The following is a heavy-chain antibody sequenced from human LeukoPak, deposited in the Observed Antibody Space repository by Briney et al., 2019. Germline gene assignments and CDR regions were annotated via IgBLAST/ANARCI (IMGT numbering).Heavy chain of an antibody. J-gene: IGHJ6*02. D-gene: IGHD6-25*01. CDR3: ARLAAEAVYYGMDV. CDR1: GFTFSDYY. V-gene: IGHV3-11*01. CDR2: ISSSGSTI. Sequence: GGSLRLSCAASGFTFSDYYMSWIRQAPGKGLERVSYISSSGSTIYYADSVKGRFTISRDNAKKSLYLQMNSLRAEDTAVYYCARLAAEAVYYGMDVWGQGTMVTVSS.